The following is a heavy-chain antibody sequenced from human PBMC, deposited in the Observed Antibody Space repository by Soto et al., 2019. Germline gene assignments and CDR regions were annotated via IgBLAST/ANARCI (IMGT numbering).Heavy chain of an antibody. CDR3: AREGPGRRISYYDYVWGSYRYADY. V-gene: IGHV3-33*01. D-gene: IGHD3-16*02. CDR1: GFTFSSYG. Sequence: QVQLVESGGGVVQPGRSLRLSCAASGFTFSSYGMHWVRQAPGKGLEWVAVIWYDGSNKYYADSVKGRFTISRDNSKNTLYLQMNSLRAEDTAVYYCAREGPGRRISYYDYVWGSYRYADYWGQGTLVTVSS. CDR2: IWYDGSNK. J-gene: IGHJ4*02.